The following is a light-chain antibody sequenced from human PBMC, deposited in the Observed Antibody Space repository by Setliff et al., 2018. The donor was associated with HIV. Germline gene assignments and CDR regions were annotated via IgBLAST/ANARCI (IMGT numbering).Light chain of an antibody. Sequence: QSALTQPASVSGSPGQSITISCTGRSSDIGSWNFVSWYQQHPDKAPKVILYDVSKRPSGVSNRFSGSKSGNTASLTISGLLAEDEAHYYCSSYTTTNTRVFGGGTKVTVL. V-gene: IGLV2-14*03. CDR2: DVS. CDR1: SSDIGSWNF. CDR3: SSYTTTNTRV. J-gene: IGLJ3*02.